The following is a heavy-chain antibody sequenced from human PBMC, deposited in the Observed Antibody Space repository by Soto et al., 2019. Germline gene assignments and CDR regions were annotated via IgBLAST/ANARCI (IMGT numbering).Heavy chain of an antibody. V-gene: IGHV4-59*12. CDR3: ARDAGYNYPRSAFDI. D-gene: IGHD5-12*01. CDR2: IHYSGST. CDR1: GGSISSYY. J-gene: IGHJ3*02. Sequence: PSETLSLTCTVSGGSISSYYWSWIRQPPGKGLEWIGYIHYSGSTNYNPSLKSRLTISVDKSKNQFSLKLSSVTAADTAVYYCARDAGYNYPRSAFDIWGQGTMVTVSS.